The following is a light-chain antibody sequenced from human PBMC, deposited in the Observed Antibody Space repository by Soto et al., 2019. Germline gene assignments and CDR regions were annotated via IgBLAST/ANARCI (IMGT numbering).Light chain of an antibody. J-gene: IGKJ4*01. CDR3: QQSYSTLPT. CDR1: QSISSY. V-gene: IGKV1-39*01. Sequence: IQLTHSRSFLSASVGDRVTITCRASQSISSYLNWYQQKPGKAPKLLIYAASSLQSGVPSRFSGSGSGTDFTLTISSLQPEDFATYYCQQSYSTLPTFGGGTKVDIK. CDR2: AAS.